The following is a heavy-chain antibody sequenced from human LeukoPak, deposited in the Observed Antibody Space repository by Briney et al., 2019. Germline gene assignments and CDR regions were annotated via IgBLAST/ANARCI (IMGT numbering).Heavy chain of an antibody. Sequence: PGGSLRLSCAASGFTFTNYWIHWVRQAPREGLVWVSRISGDGSSSSYADSVKARFTVSRDNAKNTVYLQMNSLRAEDTAVYYCTLILGPDSRGYWGQGTLVTVSS. J-gene: IGHJ4*02. V-gene: IGHV3-74*01. CDR3: TLILGPDSRGY. CDR2: ISGDGSSS. CDR1: GFTFTNYW. D-gene: IGHD2-2*01.